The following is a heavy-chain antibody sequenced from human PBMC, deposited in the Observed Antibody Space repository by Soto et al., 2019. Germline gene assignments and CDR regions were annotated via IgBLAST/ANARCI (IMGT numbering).Heavy chain of an antibody. CDR1: GYTFTSYA. CDR3: ARDPAVAGTGYYYGMDV. Sequence: ASVKVSCKASGYTFTSYAMHWVRQAPGQRLEWMGWINAGNGNTKYSQKFQGRVTITRDTSASTAYMELSSLRSEDMAVYYCARDPAVAGTGYYYGMDVWGQGTTVTVSS. V-gene: IGHV1-3*01. D-gene: IGHD6-19*01. CDR2: INAGNGNT. J-gene: IGHJ6*02.